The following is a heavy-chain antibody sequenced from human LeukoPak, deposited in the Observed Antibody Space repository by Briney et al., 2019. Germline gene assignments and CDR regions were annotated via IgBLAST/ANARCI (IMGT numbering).Heavy chain of an antibody. J-gene: IGHJ3*01. CDR1: GGSISSSSYY. CDR2: IYYSGST. D-gene: IGHD3-10*01. CDR3: ARGPDPVVRGPRRAFDL. V-gene: IGHV4-39*01. Sequence: SETLSLTCTVSGGSISSSSYYWGWIRQPPGKGLEWIGSIYYSGSTYYNPSLKSRVTISVDTSKNQFSLKLSSVTAADTALYYCARGPDPVVRGPRRAFDLWGQGTRVTVSS.